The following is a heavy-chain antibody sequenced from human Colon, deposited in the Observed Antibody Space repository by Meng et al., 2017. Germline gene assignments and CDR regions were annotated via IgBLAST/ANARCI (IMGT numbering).Heavy chain of an antibody. D-gene: IGHD1-26*01. CDR1: GFSFDDSP. J-gene: IGHJ4*02. CDR2: IRSKAFGGTI. Sequence: GESLKISCAASGFSFDDSPMNWVRQAPGKGLEWVGFIRSKAFGGTIEHAASVQARFTISTDDSKSLAYLQMNSLKIEDTAIYYCTCQSGGRPYWGQGTLVTVSS. CDR3: TCQSGGRPY. V-gene: IGHV3-49*04.